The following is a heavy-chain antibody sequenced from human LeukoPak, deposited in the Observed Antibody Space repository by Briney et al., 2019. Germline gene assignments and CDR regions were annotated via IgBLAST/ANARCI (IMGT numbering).Heavy chain of an antibody. CDR1: GCTFTSYG. V-gene: IGHV1-18*01. D-gene: IGHD3-10*01. CDR3: ARDLENRITMVRGVLDY. J-gene: IGHJ4*02. CDR2: ISAYNGNT. Sequence: ASVKVSCKASGCTFTSYGISWVRQAPGQGLEWMGWISAYNGNTNYAQKLQGRVTMTTDTSTSTAYMELRSLRSDDTAVYYCARDLENRITMVRGVLDYWGQGTLVTVSS.